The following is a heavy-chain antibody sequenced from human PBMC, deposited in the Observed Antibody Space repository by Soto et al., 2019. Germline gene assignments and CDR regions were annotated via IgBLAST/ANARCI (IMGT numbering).Heavy chain of an antibody. Sequence: QVQLQESGPGLVKPSETLSLTCTVSGGSISSYYWSWIRQPPGKGLEWIGYIHYSGSTKYNPSLKIRVTISVDTSKNQFSLKLSSVTAADTAVYYCARDRGGVASNWFDPWGQGTLVTVSS. D-gene: IGHD3-10*01. J-gene: IGHJ5*02. CDR3: ARDRGGVASNWFDP. CDR1: GGSISSYY. CDR2: IHYSGST. V-gene: IGHV4-59*01.